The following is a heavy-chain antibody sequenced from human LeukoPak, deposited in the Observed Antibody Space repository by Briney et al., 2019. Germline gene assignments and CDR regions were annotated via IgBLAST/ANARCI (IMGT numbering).Heavy chain of an antibody. Sequence: SETLSLTCAVYGGSFSGYYWSWIRQPPVKGLEWIGEINHSGSTNYNPSLKSRVTISVDTSKNQFSLKLSSVTAADTAVYYCARKTNPITFGGVVVLDYWGQGTLVTVSS. CDR3: ARKTNPITFGGVVVLDY. CDR2: INHSGST. D-gene: IGHD3-16*02. J-gene: IGHJ4*02. CDR1: GGSFSGYY. V-gene: IGHV4-34*01.